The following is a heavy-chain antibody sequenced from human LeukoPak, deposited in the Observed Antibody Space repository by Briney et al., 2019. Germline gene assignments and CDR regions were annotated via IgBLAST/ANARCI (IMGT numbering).Heavy chain of an antibody. CDR2: ISAYNGNT. Sequence: ASVKVSCKASGYTFTSYGISWVRQAPGQGLEWMGWISAYNGNTNYAQKLQGRVTMTTDTSTSTAYMELRSLRSDDTAVYYCSRGYDSSGYDYFDYWGERTLVTVSS. V-gene: IGHV1-18*01. D-gene: IGHD3-22*01. CDR1: GYTFTSYG. CDR3: SRGYDSSGYDYFDY. J-gene: IGHJ4*02.